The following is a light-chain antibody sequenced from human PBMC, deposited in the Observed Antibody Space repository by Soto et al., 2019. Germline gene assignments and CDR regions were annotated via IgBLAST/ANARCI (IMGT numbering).Light chain of an antibody. CDR3: SSYTSSSTRV. CDR2: QVS. V-gene: IGLV2-14*01. Sequence: QSALTQPASVSGSPGQSITISCTGTSSDVGGYNYVSWYQQHPGKAPKLMIYQVSTRPSGVSTRFSGSKSGNRASLTISGLQAEDEADYYCSSYTSSSTRVFGGGTKLTVL. J-gene: IGLJ3*02. CDR1: SSDVGGYNY.